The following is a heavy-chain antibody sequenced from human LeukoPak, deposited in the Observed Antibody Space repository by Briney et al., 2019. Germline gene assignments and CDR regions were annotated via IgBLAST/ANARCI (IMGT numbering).Heavy chain of an antibody. CDR1: GFALGGAW. CDR3: TTELEAVCKGEFDY. V-gene: IGHV3-15*01. D-gene: IGHD3-16*01. Sequence: GGSLRLSCAASGFALGGAWMNWVRQAPGKGLEWVGHFKSKTATNYAAPVKGRFTFSSDDSQNTLYLQMSSLKTEDTAVYYCTTELEAVCKGEFDYWGQGTLVTVSS. J-gene: IGHJ4*02. CDR2: FKSKTAT.